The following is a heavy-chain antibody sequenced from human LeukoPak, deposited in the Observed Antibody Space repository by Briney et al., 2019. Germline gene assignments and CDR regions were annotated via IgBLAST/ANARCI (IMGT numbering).Heavy chain of an antibody. CDR1: GYTFINYR. Sequence: GASVKVSCKASGYTFINYRISWVRQAPGQGLEWMGWISVYNGKTNYAQKLQGRVTMTTHTSTSTAYMELRSLRSDDTAVYYCARDRYCSITKCYNWFDPWGQGTLVTVPS. V-gene: IGHV1-18*01. CDR2: ISVYNGKT. CDR3: ARDRYCSITKCYNWFDP. D-gene: IGHD2-2*01. J-gene: IGHJ5*02.